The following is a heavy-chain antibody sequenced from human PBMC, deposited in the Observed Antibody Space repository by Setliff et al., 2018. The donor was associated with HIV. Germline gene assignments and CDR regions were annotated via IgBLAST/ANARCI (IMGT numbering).Heavy chain of an antibody. CDR1: GDFFSSGYY. CDR3: ARRSGFFLDY. D-gene: IGHD3-3*01. Sequence: PSETLSLTCTVSGDFFSSGYYWSWIRQPPGKGLEWIGEIIHSGSTNYNPSLKSRVTISVDTSKNQFSLKLSSVTAADTAVYYCARRSGFFLDYRGQGTLVTVSS. CDR2: IIHSGST. J-gene: IGHJ4*02. V-gene: IGHV4-34*12.